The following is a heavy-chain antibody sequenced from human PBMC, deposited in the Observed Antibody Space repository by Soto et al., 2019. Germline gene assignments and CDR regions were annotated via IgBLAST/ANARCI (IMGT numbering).Heavy chain of an antibody. J-gene: IGHJ6*02. CDR1: GGSISSSSYY. Sequence: SETLSLTCTVSGGSISSSSYYWGWIRQPPGKGLEWIGSIYYSGSTYYNTSLKSRVTISVDTSKNQFSLKLSSVTAADTAVYYCARAGGGATIGDYYGMDVWGQGTTVTVSS. CDR2: IYYSGST. CDR3: ARAGGGATIGDYYGMDV. V-gene: IGHV4-39*01. D-gene: IGHD1-26*01.